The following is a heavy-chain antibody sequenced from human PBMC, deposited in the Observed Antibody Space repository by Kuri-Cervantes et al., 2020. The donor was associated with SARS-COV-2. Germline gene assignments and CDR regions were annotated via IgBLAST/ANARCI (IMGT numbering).Heavy chain of an antibody. D-gene: IGHD3-3*01. V-gene: IGHV4-31*03. J-gene: IGHJ5*02. Sequence: SETLSLTCTVSGGSISSGGYYWSWIRQHPGKGLEWIGYIYYSGSTYYNPSLKSRVTISVDTSKNQFSLKLSSVTAADTAVYYCARGISYYDFWSGYYTGIVWFDPWGQGTLVTVSS. CDR3: ARGISYYDFWSGYYTGIVWFDP. CDR1: GGSISSGGYY. CDR2: IYYSGST.